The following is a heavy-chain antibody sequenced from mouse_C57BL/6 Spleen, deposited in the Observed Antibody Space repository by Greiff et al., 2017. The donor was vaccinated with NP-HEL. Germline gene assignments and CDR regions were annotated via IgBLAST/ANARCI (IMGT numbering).Heavy chain of an antibody. V-gene: IGHV1-59*01. CDR2: IDPSDSYT. CDR1: GYTFTSYW. Sequence: VQLQQPGAELVRPGTSVKLSCKASGYTFTSYWMHWVKQRPGQGLEWIGVIDPSDSYTNYNQKFKGKSTLTVDTSSSTAYMQLSSLTSEDSAVYYCASLYYYGSSHYAMDYWGQGTSVTVSS. J-gene: IGHJ4*01. CDR3: ASLYYYGSSHYAMDY. D-gene: IGHD1-1*01.